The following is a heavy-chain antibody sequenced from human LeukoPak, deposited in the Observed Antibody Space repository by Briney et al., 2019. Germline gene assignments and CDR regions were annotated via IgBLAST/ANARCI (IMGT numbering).Heavy chain of an antibody. CDR3: ARGWASGSYYNY. CDR2: IHHSGST. J-gene: IGHJ4*02. CDR1: GGSFSGNY. D-gene: IGHD1-26*01. V-gene: IGHV4-34*01. Sequence: KPSETLSLTCAVYGGSFSGNYWSWIRQPPGRGLEWLGEIHHSGSTIYNLSLKSRVTVSVDTSKNQFSLKLSSVTAADTAVYYCARGWASGSYYNYWGQGTLVTVSS.